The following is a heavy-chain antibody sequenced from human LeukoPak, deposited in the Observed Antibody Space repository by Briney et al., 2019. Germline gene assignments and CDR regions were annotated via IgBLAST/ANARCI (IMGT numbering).Heavy chain of an antibody. J-gene: IGHJ4*02. CDR3: ARVAPLRSNGAFDY. Sequence: GGSLRLSCAASGFTFDDYAMHWVRQAPGKGLEWVSGISWNSGSIGYADSVKGRFTISRDNAKNSLYLQMNSLRAEDTALYYCARVAPLRSNGAFDYWGQGTLVTVSS. CDR2: ISWNSGSI. V-gene: IGHV3-9*01. D-gene: IGHD2-15*01. CDR1: GFTFDDYA.